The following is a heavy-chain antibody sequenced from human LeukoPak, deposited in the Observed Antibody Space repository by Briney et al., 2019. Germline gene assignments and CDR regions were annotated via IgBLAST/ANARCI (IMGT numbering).Heavy chain of an antibody. V-gene: IGHV1-2*02. Sequence: ASVKVSCKASGYTFTDYFIHWVRQAPGQGLEWMGWINPNSGGTNYAQKFQGRVTLTRDTSISTAYMELSRLTSDDTALYYCASGERRCSGGSCNWFDPWGQGTLVTVSS. CDR1: GYTFTDYF. D-gene: IGHD2-15*01. CDR2: INPNSGGT. J-gene: IGHJ5*02. CDR3: ASGERRCSGGSCNWFDP.